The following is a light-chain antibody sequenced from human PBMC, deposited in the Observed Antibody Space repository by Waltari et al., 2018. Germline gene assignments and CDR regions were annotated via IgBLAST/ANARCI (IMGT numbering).Light chain of an antibody. CDR2: DVS. Sequence: QSALTQAASVTGSPGQSITISCTGTSSNVGGYHYVSWYQQYPGKAPKLMIYDVSNRPSGVSNRFSGSKSGNTASLTISGLQAEDEADYYCSSYTSSRTRVFGGGTKLTVL. CDR3: SSYTSSRTRV. J-gene: IGLJ3*02. CDR1: SSNVGGYHY. V-gene: IGLV2-14*01.